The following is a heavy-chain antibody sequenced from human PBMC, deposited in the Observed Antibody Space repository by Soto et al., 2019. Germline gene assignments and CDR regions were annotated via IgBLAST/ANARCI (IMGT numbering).Heavy chain of an antibody. D-gene: IGHD3-10*01. V-gene: IGHV3-23*01. J-gene: IGHJ5*02. CDR3: AKGLSGSGAYQWFAP. CDR1: AFTFSRFA. Sequence: EVQLLESGGGLVQPGGSLRLSCAASAFTFSRFAMSWVRQTPGNGLEWVSAISGGGDNTFYADSVKGRFTISRDNSKNTLYLQMTGLRVEDTSAYYCAKGLSGSGAYQWFAPWGQGTLVTVSS. CDR2: ISGGGDNT.